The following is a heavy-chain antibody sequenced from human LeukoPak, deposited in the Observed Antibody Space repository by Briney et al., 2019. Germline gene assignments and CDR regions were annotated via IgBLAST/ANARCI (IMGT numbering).Heavy chain of an antibody. J-gene: IGHJ4*02. Sequence: YYWGCIREPPGKGLGWFTGINWTGGSTDYTHSVKSRFTISRDNAKNSLYLQMNSLRAEDTALYYCARGIKWEQLNYYCDYWGQGTLVTVSS. D-gene: IGHD1-26*01. CDR2: INWTGGST. CDR3: ARGIKWEQLNYYCDY. V-gene: IGHV3-20*03. CDR1: YY.